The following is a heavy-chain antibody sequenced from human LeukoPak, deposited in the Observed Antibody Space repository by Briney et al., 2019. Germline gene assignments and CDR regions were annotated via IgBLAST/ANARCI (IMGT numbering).Heavy chain of an antibody. V-gene: IGHV3-7*01. CDR2: IKQDGSEK. J-gene: IGHJ6*03. D-gene: IGHD6-13*01. CDR1: GFTFSSYW. Sequence: GGSLRLSCAASGFTFSSYWMSWVRQAPGKGLEWVANIKQDGSEKYYVDSVKGRFTISRDNAKNSLYLQMNSLRAEDTAVYYCARDSGSSSRPRYYYYMDVWGKGTTVTVSS. CDR3: ARDSGSSSRPRYYYYMDV.